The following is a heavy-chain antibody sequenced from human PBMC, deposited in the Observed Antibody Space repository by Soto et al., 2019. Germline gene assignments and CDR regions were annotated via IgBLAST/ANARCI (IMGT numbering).Heavy chain of an antibody. CDR2: FYHTGST. J-gene: IGHJ5*02. CDR3: ASLRHNWNYFDP. V-gene: IGHV4-30-2*01. D-gene: IGHD1-7*01. CDR1: GGPISSGGYS. Sequence: SETLSLTCAVSGGPISSGGYSWSWIRLPPGKGLEWIGYFYHTGSTYYIPSLKSRVTISVDRSKNQVSLKLSSVTAADTAVYYCASLRHNWNYFDPCGQGPLATVSS.